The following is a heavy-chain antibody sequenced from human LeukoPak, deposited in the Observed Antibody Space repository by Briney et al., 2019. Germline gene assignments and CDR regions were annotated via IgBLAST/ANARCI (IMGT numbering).Heavy chain of an antibody. D-gene: IGHD5-24*01. CDR3: ARQERWRPFDY. CDR2: IYYSGST. J-gene: IGHJ4*02. CDR1: GGSISSYY. V-gene: IGHV4-59*08. Sequence: SETLSLTCTVSGGSISSYYWSWIWQPPGKGLEWIGYIYYSGSTNYNPSLKSRVTISVDTSKNQFSLKLSSVTAADTAVYYCARQERWRPFDYWGQGTLVTVSS.